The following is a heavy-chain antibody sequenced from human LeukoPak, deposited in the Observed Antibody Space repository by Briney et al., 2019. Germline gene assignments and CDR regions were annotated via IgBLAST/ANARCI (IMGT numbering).Heavy chain of an antibody. CDR1: GFTFSNYW. CDR3: ASGRQLGY. Sequence: GGSLSLSCAASGFTFSNYWMSWVRQAPGKGLEWVANIKEDGSEKYYVDSVKGRFTISRDDARNSLYLQMNSLRAEDTAVYYCASGRQLGYWGQGTLVTVSS. CDR2: IKEDGSEK. V-gene: IGHV3-7*01. J-gene: IGHJ4*02. D-gene: IGHD6-13*01.